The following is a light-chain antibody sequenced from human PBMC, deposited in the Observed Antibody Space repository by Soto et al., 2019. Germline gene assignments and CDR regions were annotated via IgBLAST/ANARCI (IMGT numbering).Light chain of an antibody. CDR3: QQSYSTPPYT. J-gene: IGKJ2*01. CDR1: QSISSY. Sequence: IQMTRSPSSLSASVGDRVTITCRASQSISSYLNWYQQKPGKAPTLLIYAASSLQSGVPSRVSGSGSGTDFTLTISRRQPEDFAPYYCQQSYSTPPYTFGQGTKLEIK. CDR2: AAS. V-gene: IGKV1-39*01.